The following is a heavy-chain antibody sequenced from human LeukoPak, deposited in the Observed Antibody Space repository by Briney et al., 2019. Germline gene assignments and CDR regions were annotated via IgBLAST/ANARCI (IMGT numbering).Heavy chain of an antibody. J-gene: IGHJ6*03. CDR1: GYTFTGYY. CDR2: INPNSGGT. Sequence: GASVKVSCKASGYTFTGYYMHWVRQAPGQGLEWMGWINPNSGGTNYARKFQGRVTMTRDTSISTAYMELSRLRSDDTAVYYCARSHLGAWIYCSGGSCYSRSLGMDVWGKGTTVTVSS. D-gene: IGHD2-15*01. CDR3: ARSHLGAWIYCSGGSCYSRSLGMDV. V-gene: IGHV1-2*02.